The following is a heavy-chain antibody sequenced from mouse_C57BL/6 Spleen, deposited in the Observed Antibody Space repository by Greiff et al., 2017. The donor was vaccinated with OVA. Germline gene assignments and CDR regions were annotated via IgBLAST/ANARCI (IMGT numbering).Heavy chain of an antibody. CDR1: GYTFTDYY. J-gene: IGHJ4*01. V-gene: IGHV1-19*01. Sequence: EVQLQQSGPVLVKPGASVKMSCKASGYTFTDYYMNWVKQSHGKSLEWIGVINPYNGGTSYNQQFKGKATLTVDKSSSTAYMELNSLTSEDAAVDYCARRRDSYAMDYWGQGTSVTVSS. CDR3: ARRRDSYAMDY. CDR2: INPYNGGT. D-gene: IGHD3-3*01.